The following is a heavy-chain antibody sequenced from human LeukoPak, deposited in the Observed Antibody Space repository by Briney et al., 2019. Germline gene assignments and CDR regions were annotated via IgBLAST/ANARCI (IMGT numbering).Heavy chain of an antibody. CDR2: INHSGST. D-gene: IGHD6-13*01. CDR3: ARLPNEQQLVRGEFDP. V-gene: IGHV4-34*01. J-gene: IGHJ5*02. CDR1: GGSFSGYY. Sequence: SETLSLTCAVYGGSFSGYYWSWIRQPPGKGLEWIGEINHSGSTNYNPSLKSRVTISVDTSKNQFSLKLSSVTAADTAVYYCARLPNEQQLVRGEFDPWGQGTLVTVSS.